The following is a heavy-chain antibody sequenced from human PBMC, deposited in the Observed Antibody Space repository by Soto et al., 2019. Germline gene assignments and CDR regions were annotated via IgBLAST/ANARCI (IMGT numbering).Heavy chain of an antibody. V-gene: IGHV6-1*01. Sequence: SQTLSLTCAISGDSVSSNSAAWNWIRQSPSRGLEWLGRTYYRSKWYNDYAVSVKSRITITPYTSKNQFSLQLNSVTPEDTAVYYCARDRRCSSGCYFCYGMDVWGQGTTVTVSS. CDR2: TYYRSKWYN. J-gene: IGHJ6*02. D-gene: IGHD6-19*01. CDR1: GDSVSSNSAA. CDR3: ARDRRCSSGCYFCYGMDV.